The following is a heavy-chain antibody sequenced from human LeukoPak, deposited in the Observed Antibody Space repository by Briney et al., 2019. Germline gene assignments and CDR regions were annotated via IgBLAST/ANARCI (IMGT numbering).Heavy chain of an antibody. D-gene: IGHD3-10*01. CDR3: ARGKKIRKGSGSYSYYYYYMDV. V-gene: IGHV4-59*01. Sequence: PSETLSLTCTVSGGSISSYYWSWIRQPPGKGLEWIGYIYYSGSTNYNPSLKSRVTISVDTSKNQFSLKLSSVTAADTAVYYCARGKKIRKGSGSYSYYYYYMDVWGKGTTVTVSS. CDR1: GGSISSYY. J-gene: IGHJ6*03. CDR2: IYYSGST.